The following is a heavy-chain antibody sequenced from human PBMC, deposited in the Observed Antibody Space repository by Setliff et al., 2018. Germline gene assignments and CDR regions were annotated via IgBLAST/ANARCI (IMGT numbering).Heavy chain of an antibody. J-gene: IGHJ2*01. D-gene: IGHD2-21*01. CDR3: ARAQVVFAISAPAWYFEI. CDR1: GGSFSGYQ. Sequence: SQTLSLTCGVHGGSFSGYQWTWTRQPPGKGLEWIGEINQSGSANYNPSLKSRASLSVDTSEKQLSLTLNSVTVADTAVYYCARAQVVFAISAPAWYFEIWGRGTQVTVSS. V-gene: IGHV4-34*01. CDR2: INQSGSA.